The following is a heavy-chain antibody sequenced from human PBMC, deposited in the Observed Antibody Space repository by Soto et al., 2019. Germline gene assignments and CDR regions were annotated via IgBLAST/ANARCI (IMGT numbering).Heavy chain of an antibody. V-gene: IGHV6-1*01. Sequence: SQTLSLTCAISGDSVSSNSAAWHWIKQSPSRGLEWLGRTYYRSKWIYDYADSVESRMTINPDTSKNQFSLQWRSVTPEDSAVYYCARSDSTSAVWGQGTLVTVSS. CDR2: TYYRSKWIY. CDR3: ARSDSTSAV. D-gene: IGHD6-6*01. J-gene: IGHJ4*02. CDR1: GDSVSSNSAA.